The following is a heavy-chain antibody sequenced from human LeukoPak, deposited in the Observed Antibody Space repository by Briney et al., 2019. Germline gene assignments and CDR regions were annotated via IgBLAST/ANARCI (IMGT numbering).Heavy chain of an antibody. CDR1: GFTFSDYW. Sequence: GESLRLSCTASGFTFSDYWMTWVRQAPGKGLQWVANIKDDGTDRNYVDSVRGRFTISRDNAKKSLFLQMHSLRAEDTALYFCARGGQTNGYNPYWGQGTLVTVSS. J-gene: IGHJ4*02. CDR3: ARGGQTNGYNPY. CDR2: IKDDGTDR. V-gene: IGHV3-7*01. D-gene: IGHD1-14*01.